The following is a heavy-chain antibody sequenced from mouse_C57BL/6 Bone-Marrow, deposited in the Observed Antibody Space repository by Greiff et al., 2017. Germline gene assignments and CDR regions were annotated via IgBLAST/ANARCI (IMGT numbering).Heavy chain of an antibody. CDR3: ARDYGSSYAY. D-gene: IGHD1-1*01. CDR1: GYTFTSYW. V-gene: IGHV1-69*01. J-gene: IGHJ3*01. Sequence: VQLQQPGAELVMPGASVKLSCKASGYTFTSYWMHWVKQRPGQGLEWIGEIDPSDSYTNYNQKFKGKSTLTVDKSSSTAYMQLSSLTSEYSAVYYCARDYGSSYAYWGQGTLVTVSA. CDR2: IDPSDSYT.